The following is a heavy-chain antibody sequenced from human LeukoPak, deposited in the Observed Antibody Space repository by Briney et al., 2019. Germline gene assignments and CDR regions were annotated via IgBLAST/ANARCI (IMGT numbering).Heavy chain of an antibody. CDR3: ARGGGDCYSWRCAFDI. CDR1: GYTFTTYY. D-gene: IGHD2-21*02. Sequence: ASVKVSCKASGYTFTTYYMHWVRQAPGQGLEWMGVINPNSVSTSYTQKFQGRVTMTRDTSTSTVYMELSSLRSEDTAVYYCARGGGDCYSWRCAFDIWGQGTMVTVSS. V-gene: IGHV1-46*01. CDR2: INPNSVST. J-gene: IGHJ3*02.